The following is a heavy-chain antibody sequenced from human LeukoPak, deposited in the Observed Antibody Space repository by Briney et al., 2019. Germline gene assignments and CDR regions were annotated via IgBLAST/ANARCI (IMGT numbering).Heavy chain of an antibody. CDR1: GYTFTSYG. CDR3: ARGFDWLEYYFDY. Sequence: GASVKVSCKASGYTFTSYGISWVRQATGQGLEWRGWISAYNGNTNYAQKFQGRVTMTRDTSISTAYMEVNRLRSDDTALYYCARGFDWLEYYFDYWAQGTLVTVSS. J-gene: IGHJ4*02. D-gene: IGHD3-9*01. V-gene: IGHV1-18*01. CDR2: ISAYNGNT.